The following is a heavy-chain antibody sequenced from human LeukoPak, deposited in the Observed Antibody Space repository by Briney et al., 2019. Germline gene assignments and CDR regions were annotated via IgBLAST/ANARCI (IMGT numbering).Heavy chain of an antibody. V-gene: IGHV3-23*01. J-gene: IGHJ4*02. CDR2: IRLSNSNT. Sequence: GGSLRLSCAASGFTFSSYAMSWVRQAPGKGLEWVPTIRLSNSNTYYADSLKGRFTISRDNSKNTLYLQMNSLRAEDTAVYYCARPTGLIDPFDYWGQGTLVTVSS. D-gene: IGHD2-8*01. CDR3: ARPTGLIDPFDY. CDR1: GFTFSSYA.